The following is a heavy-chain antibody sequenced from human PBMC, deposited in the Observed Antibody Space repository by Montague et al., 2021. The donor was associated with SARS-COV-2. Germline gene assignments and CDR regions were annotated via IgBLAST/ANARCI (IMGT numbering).Heavy chain of an antibody. D-gene: IGHD2-15*01. V-gene: IGHV4-39*01. CDR1: GGSVSSSGNY. Sequence: ETVSLTCTVAGGSVSSSGNYWGWIREPPGKGLEWIGSIDFRGSSYYNPSVKSRVSITVDTSKNQFSLRLSSVTSTDTAVYYCAGHRWGGLVVAAPNWFDPGGLRALVTVSS. J-gene: IGHJ5*02. CDR2: IDFRGSS. CDR3: AGHRWGGLVVAAPNWFDP.